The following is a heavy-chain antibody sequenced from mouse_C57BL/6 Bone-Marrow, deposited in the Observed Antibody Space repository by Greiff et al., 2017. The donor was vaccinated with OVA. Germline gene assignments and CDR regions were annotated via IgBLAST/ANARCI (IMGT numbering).Heavy chain of an antibody. V-gene: IGHV5-9*01. Sequence: EVQRVESGGGLVKPGGSLKLSCAASGFTFSSYTMSWVRQTPEKRLEWVATISGGGGNTYYPDSVKGRFTITRDNAKNTLYLQMSSLRSEDTALYYCARHDRYSTYYFDYWGQGTTLTVSS. D-gene: IGHD2-5*01. CDR3: ARHDRYSTYYFDY. CDR2: ISGGGGNT. CDR1: GFTFSSYT. J-gene: IGHJ2*01.